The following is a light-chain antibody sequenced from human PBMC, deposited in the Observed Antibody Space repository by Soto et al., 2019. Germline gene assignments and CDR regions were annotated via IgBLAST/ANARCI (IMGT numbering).Light chain of an antibody. CDR2: WAS. J-gene: IGKJ4*01. V-gene: IGKV4-1*01. CDR1: QSVLYSSNNKNY. Sequence: DIVLTQSPDSLAVSLGERATINCKSSQSVLYSSNNKNYLTWYQQKPGQPPKLLIYWASTRESGVPDRFSGSGSGTDFTLTISSLQAEDVAVYYSQQYCSTPLTFGGGTMVEIK. CDR3: QQYCSTPLT.